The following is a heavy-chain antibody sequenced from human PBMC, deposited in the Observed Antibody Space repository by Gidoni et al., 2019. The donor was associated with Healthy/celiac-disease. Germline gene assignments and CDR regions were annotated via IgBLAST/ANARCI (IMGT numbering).Heavy chain of an antibody. D-gene: IGHD3-3*01. J-gene: IGHJ4*02. CDR3: TRAAITIFGVALSGFDY. V-gene: IGHV3-49*05. CDR2: IRSKAYGGKT. CDR1: VFTFGDYS. Sequence: EVQLVESGGCLVKPGRSLRLSCTASVFTFGDYSMSWFRQAPGKGLEWVGCIRSKAYGGKTEYAASVKGRFTISRDDSKSIAYLQMNRLKTEDTAVYYCTRAAITIFGVALSGFDYWGQGTLVTVSS.